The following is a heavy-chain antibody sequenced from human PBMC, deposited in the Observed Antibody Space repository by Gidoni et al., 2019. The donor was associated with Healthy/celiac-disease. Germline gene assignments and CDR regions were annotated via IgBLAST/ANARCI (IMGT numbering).Heavy chain of an antibody. CDR2: IYYSGST. CDR3: ARGDKHGMDV. CDR1: GGSISSSSYY. Sequence: QLQLQESGPGLVKPSETLSLTCTVAGGSISSSSYYWGWIRQPPGKGLEWIGSIYYSGSTYYNPSLKSRVTISVDTSKNQFSLKLSSVTAADTAVYYCARGDKHGMDVWGQGTTVTVSS. J-gene: IGHJ6*02. V-gene: IGHV4-39*07.